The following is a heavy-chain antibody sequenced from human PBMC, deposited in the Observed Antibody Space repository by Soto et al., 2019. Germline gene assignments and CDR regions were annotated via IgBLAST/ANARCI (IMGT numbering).Heavy chain of an antibody. D-gene: IGHD3-10*01. CDR2: ISYDGSNK. V-gene: IGHV3-30*18. CDR1: GFTFSSYG. Sequence: QVQLVESGGGVVQPGESLRLSCAGSGFTFSSYGMDWVRQAPGKGLEWVAVISYDGSNKYYVDSVKGRFTISSDNSKNTLYLQMNSLRAEDTAVYYCAKDRMGAGIRGYFDYWGQGMLVTVSS. J-gene: IGHJ4*02. CDR3: AKDRMGAGIRGYFDY.